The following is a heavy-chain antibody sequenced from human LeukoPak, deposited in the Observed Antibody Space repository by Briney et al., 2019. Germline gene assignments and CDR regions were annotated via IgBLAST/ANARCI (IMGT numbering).Heavy chain of an antibody. J-gene: IGHJ3*02. V-gene: IGHV3-30-3*01. Sequence: GGSLRLSCAASGFTLSSYAMHWVRQAPGKGLEWVAVISDDGSNKYYADSVKGRFTISRDNSKNTLYLQMNGLRAEDTAVYYCAREYGPKAHAFDIWGKGIMVTVSS. CDR2: ISDDGSNK. CDR3: AREYGPKAHAFDI. CDR1: GFTLSSYA. D-gene: IGHD2-8*01.